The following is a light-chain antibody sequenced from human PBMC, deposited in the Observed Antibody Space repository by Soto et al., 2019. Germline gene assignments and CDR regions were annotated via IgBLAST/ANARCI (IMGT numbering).Light chain of an antibody. CDR1: QSVSSN. V-gene: IGKV3-15*01. J-gene: IGKJ3*01. CDR2: GAS. Sequence: EIVMTQSPATLSVSPGERATLSCRASQSVSSNLAWYQQKPGQAPSLLIYGASTRATGIPARFSGSGSGTEFTLTISSLQSEDFAVYYCQQYIHWPRFTFGPGTKVDIK. CDR3: QQYIHWPRFT.